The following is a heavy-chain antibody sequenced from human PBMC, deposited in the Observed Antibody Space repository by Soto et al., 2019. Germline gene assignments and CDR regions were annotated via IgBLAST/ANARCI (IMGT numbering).Heavy chain of an antibody. V-gene: IGHV1-2*02. CDR3: ARDYQAGLYYYYGMDV. CDR2: INPNSGGT. D-gene: IGHD6-19*01. Sequence: ASVEVSCKASRYTFTGYYMHWVRQAPGQGLEWMGWINPNSGGTNYAQKFQGRVTMTRDTSISTAYMELSRLRSDDTAVYYCARDYQAGLYYYYGMDVWGQGTTVTVAS. J-gene: IGHJ6*02. CDR1: RYTFTGYY.